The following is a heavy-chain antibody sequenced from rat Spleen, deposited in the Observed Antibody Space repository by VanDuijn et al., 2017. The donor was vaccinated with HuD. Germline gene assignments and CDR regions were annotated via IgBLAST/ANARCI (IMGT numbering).Heavy chain of an antibody. CDR2: ISYDGSST. CDR3: TTMAN. J-gene: IGHJ2*01. Sequence: EVQLVESGGGLVQPGRSLKLSCAASGFTFSDYYMAWVRQAPTKGLEWVATISYDGSSTYYRDSVKGRFTISRDNAKSSLYLQMDSLRSEDTATYYCTTMANWGQGVMVTVSS. CDR1: GFTFSDYY. V-gene: IGHV5-20*01.